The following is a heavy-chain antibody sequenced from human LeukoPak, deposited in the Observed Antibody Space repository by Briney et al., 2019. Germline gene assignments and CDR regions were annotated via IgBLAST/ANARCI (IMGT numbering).Heavy chain of an antibody. CDR3: VTYYDTLTRNYVDY. CDR1: GFTFSRYS. D-gene: IGHD3-9*01. Sequence: GGSLRLSCAASGFTFSRYSLNWVRQAPGKGLEWVSSISSTSYYIYYVDSGKGRFTISRDNAKNSLYLQMNSLRADDTAVYYCVTYYDTLTRNYVDYWGQGTLVTVSS. J-gene: IGHJ4*02. V-gene: IGHV3-21*01. CDR2: ISSTSYYI.